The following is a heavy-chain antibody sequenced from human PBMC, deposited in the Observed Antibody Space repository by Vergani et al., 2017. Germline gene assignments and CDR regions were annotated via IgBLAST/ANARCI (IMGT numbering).Heavy chain of an antibody. V-gene: IGHV4-34*01. CDR1: GESFSGYY. D-gene: IGHD5-24*01. Sequence: QVQLQQWGAGLLKPSETLSLTCAVYGESFSGYYWSWIRQPPGKGLEWIGEINHSGSTNYNPSLKSRVTISVDTSKNQFSLKLSSVTAADTAVYYCARRRSYYYYMDVWGKGTTVTVSS. CDR2: INHSGST. CDR3: ARRRSYYYYMDV. J-gene: IGHJ6*03.